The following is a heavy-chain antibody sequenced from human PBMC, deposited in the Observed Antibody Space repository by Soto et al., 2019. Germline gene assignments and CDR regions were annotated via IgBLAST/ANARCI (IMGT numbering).Heavy chain of an antibody. Sequence: AVKVSCKASGGTFSSYAISWVQQAPGQGLEWMGGIIPIFGTANYAQKFQGRVTITADESTSTAYMELSSLRSEDTAVYYCARTGASSGYSPFDYWGQGTMVTVSS. D-gene: IGHD3-22*01. CDR2: IIPIFGTA. CDR1: GGTFSSYA. J-gene: IGHJ4*02. CDR3: ARTGASSGYSPFDY. V-gene: IGHV1-69*13.